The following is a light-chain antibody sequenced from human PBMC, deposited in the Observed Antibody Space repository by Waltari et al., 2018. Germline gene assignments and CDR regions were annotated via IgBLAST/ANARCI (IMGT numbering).Light chain of an antibody. Sequence: QSALTQPRSVSGSPGQSVSISCTGTSSDVGGYNYVSWYRQHPGKAPKLMIYDVSKRPAGVPDRFSGSKSGNTASLTISGLQAEDEADYYCCSYAGSYTYVFGTGTKVTVL. V-gene: IGLV2-11*01. CDR3: CSYAGSYTYV. CDR1: SSDVGGYNY. CDR2: DVS. J-gene: IGLJ1*01.